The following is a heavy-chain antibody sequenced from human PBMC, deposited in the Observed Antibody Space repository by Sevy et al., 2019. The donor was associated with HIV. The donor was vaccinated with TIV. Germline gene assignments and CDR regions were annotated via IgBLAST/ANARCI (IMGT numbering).Heavy chain of an antibody. V-gene: IGHV4-59*13. CDR2: IYYSGST. J-gene: IGHJ5*02. CDR3: ARDVRFMEENSWFDP. CDR1: GGSISSYY. Sequence: SETLSLTCSVSGGSISSYYWTWIRQPPGKGLEWIVNIYYSGSTNYNPSLKSRVTISADTSKNQFSLKLSSVTSADTAVYYCARDVRFMEENSWFDPWGQGTLVTVSS. D-gene: IGHD3-3*01.